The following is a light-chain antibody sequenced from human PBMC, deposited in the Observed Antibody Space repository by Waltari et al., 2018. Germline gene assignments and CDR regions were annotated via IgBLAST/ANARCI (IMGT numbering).Light chain of an antibody. J-gene: IGLJ1*01. CDR3: SSYTSSSTLYV. CDR2: EVS. Sequence: QSALTQPASMSGSPGQSITISCTGTSSDVGGYNYVSWYQQHPGKAPKLMIYEVSNRPSAVSKRFSGSKSGNTASLTISGLQAEDEADYYCSSYTSSSTLYVFGTGTKVTVL. V-gene: IGLV2-14*01. CDR1: SSDVGGYNY.